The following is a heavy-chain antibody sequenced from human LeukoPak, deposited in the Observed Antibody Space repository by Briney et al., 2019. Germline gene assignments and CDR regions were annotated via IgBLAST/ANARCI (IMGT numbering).Heavy chain of an antibody. J-gene: IGHJ4*02. CDR2: ISGSGGSI. D-gene: IGHD3-22*01. CDR1: GFTFSSYS. V-gene: IGHV3-23*01. Sequence: PGGSLRLSCAASGFTFSSYSMNWVRQAPGKGLEWVSVISGSGGSIYYADSVKGRFTISRDNSKNTLYLQMNSLRAEDTAVYYCAKLPKYDSSGYYDYWGQGTLVTVSS. CDR3: AKLPKYDSSGYYDY.